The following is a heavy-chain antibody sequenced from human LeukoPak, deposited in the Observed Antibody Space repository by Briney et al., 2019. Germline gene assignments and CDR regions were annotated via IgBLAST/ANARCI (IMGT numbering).Heavy chain of an antibody. D-gene: IGHD3-9*01. V-gene: IGHV4-34*01. CDR1: GGSISSGDYY. CDR2: INHSGST. Sequence: PSETLSLTCTVSGGSISSGDYYWSWIRQPPGKGLEWIGEINHSGSTNYNPSLKSRVTISVDTSKNQFSLKLSSVTAADTAVYYCARSRRDYDILTGYYRRSFNWFDPWGQGTLVTVSS. CDR3: ARSRRDYDILTGYYRRSFNWFDP. J-gene: IGHJ5*02.